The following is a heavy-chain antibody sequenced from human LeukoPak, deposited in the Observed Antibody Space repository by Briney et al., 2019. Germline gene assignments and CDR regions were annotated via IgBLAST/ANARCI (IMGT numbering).Heavy chain of an antibody. CDR3: ARARIVVVTAILGY. CDR2: INPNSGGT. D-gene: IGHD2-21*02. J-gene: IGHJ4*02. Sequence: GASVKVSCKASGYTFAGYYMHWVRQAPGQGLEWMGWINPNSGGTNYAQKFQGRVTMTRDTSISTAYMELSRLRSDDTAVHYCARARIVVVTAILGYWGQGTLVTVSS. V-gene: IGHV1-2*02. CDR1: GYTFAGYY.